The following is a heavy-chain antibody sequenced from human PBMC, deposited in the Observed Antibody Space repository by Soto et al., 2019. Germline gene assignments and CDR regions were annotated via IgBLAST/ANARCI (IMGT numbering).Heavy chain of an antibody. CDR3: ARANYDFWSGYYTGFDP. V-gene: IGHV1-2*04. D-gene: IGHD3-3*01. CDR1: GYTFTGYY. CDR2: INPNSGGT. Sequence: ASVKVSCKASGYTFTGYYMHWVRQAPGQGLEWMGWINPNSGGTNYAQKFQGWVAMTRDTSISTAYMELSRLRSDDTAVYYCARANYDFWSGYYTGFDPWGQGTLVTVSS. J-gene: IGHJ5*02.